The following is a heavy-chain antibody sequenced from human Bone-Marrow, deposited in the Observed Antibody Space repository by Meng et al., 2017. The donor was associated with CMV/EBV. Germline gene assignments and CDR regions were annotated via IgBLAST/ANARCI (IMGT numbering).Heavy chain of an antibody. CDR3: ARALLPTCYYDSSYHDAFDI. CDR2: INPSGGST. Sequence: ASVKVSCKTSGYTFTSYYMHWVRQAPGQGLEWMGIINPSGGSTSYAQKFQGRVTMTRDTSTSTVYMELSRLRAEDTAGYYCARALLPTCYYDSSYHDAFDIWGQGTMVTVSS. V-gene: IGHV1-46*01. CDR1: GYTFTSYY. J-gene: IGHJ3*02. D-gene: IGHD3-22*01.